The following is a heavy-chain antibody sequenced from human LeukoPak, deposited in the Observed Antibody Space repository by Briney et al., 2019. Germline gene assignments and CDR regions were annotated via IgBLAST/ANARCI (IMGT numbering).Heavy chain of an antibody. CDR2: INAGNGNT. Sequence: ASVKVSCKASGYTFTSYTMHWVRQAPGQRLEWMGWINAGNGNTKYSQKFQFRVTMTTDTSTSTAYMELRSLRSDDTAVYYCARDKAVTTEVTQHFQHWGQGTLVTVSS. V-gene: IGHV1-3*01. D-gene: IGHD4-23*01. J-gene: IGHJ1*01. CDR1: GYTFTSYT. CDR3: ARDKAVTTEVTQHFQH.